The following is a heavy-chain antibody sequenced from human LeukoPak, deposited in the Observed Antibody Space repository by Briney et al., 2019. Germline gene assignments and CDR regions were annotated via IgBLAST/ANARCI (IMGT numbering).Heavy chain of an antibody. CDR3: ARDTRAGAAAGTGLFDY. J-gene: IGHJ4*02. V-gene: IGHV3-23*01. CDR1: GFTFYDYG. D-gene: IGHD6-13*01. CDR2: ISGSGGST. Sequence: GGSLRLSCAASGFTFYDYGMTWVRQAPGRGLEWVSTISGSGGSTYYADSVKGRFTISRDYSKNTLYLQMNSLRAEDTAVYYCARDTRAGAAAGTGLFDYWGQGTLVTVSS.